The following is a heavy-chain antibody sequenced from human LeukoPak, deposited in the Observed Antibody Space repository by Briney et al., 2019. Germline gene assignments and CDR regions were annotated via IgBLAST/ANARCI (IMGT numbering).Heavy chain of an antibody. J-gene: IGHJ4*02. CDR2: IYYSGST. CDR1: GGSISSSSYY. V-gene: IGHV4-39*01. D-gene: IGHD5-18*01. Sequence: TPSETLSLTCTVSGGSISSSSYYWGWLRQPPGKGLEWIGSIYYSGSTYYNPSLKSRVTISVDTSKNQFSLKLSSVTAADTAVYYCARHGVDTAMVTGSGVDYWGQGTLVTVSS. CDR3: ARHGVDTAMVTGSGVDY.